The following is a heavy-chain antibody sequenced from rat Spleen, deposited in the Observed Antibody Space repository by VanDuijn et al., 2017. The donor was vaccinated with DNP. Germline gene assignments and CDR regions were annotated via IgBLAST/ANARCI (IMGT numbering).Heavy chain of an antibody. V-gene: IGHV5-46*01. CDR2: ISTSGGRT. J-gene: IGHJ1*01. D-gene: IGHD1-6*01. Sequence: EVQLVESGGGLVQPGRSMKLSCAASGFTFSSFPMAWVRQAPTKGLEWVATISTSGGRTYYRDSVKGRFTFSRDNAKSTLYLQMNSLRSEDTATYYCARWGYTTNYYSKWYFDLWGPGTMVTVSS. CDR3: ARWGYTTNYYSKWYFDL. CDR1: GFTFSSFP.